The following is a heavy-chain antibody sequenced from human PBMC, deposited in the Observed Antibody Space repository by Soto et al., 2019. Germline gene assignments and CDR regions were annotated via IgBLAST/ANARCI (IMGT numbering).Heavy chain of an antibody. CDR1: GFTFISYA. CDR2: ISGSGGST. V-gene: IGHV3-23*01. J-gene: IGHJ4*02. CDR3: AKAVGAARAFDY. D-gene: IGHD6-6*01. Sequence: GGSLRLSCAASGFTFISYAMSWVRQAPGKGLEWVSAISGSGGSTYYADSVKGRFTISRDNSKNTLYLQMNSLRAEDTAVYYCAKAVGAARAFDYWGQGTLVTVSS.